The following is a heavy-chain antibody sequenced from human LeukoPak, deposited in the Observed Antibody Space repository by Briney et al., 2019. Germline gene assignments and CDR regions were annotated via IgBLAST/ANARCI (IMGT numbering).Heavy chain of an antibody. CDR3: ARVNINNWHSCDY. V-gene: IGHV4-34*01. D-gene: IGHD1-1*01. CDR1: GGSFSNYY. Sequence: SETLSLTCAVDGGSFSNYYWSWIRQPPGKGLEWIGEINRNGSTNYNPSLKSRVTISVDKSRNHFSLNLSSVTAADTAVYYCARVNINNWHSCDYWGQGTLVTVSS. J-gene: IGHJ4*02. CDR2: INRNGST.